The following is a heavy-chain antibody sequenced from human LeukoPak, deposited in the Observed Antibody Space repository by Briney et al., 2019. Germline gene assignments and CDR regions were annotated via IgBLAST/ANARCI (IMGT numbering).Heavy chain of an antibody. CDR1: GFTVSSNY. Sequence: GGSLRLSCAASGFTVSSNYMSWVRQAPGKGLEWVSVIYSGGSTYYADSVKGRFTISRDNSKNTLYLQMNSLRAEDTAMYFCARDTTATGSWYDAFDLWGQGTVVTVSS. J-gene: IGHJ3*01. CDR3: ARDTTATGSWYDAFDL. D-gene: IGHD6-13*01. CDR2: IYSGGST. V-gene: IGHV3-66*01.